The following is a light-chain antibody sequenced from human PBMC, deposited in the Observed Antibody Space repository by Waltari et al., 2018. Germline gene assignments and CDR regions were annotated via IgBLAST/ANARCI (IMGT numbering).Light chain of an antibody. CDR3: QQRSNWPPLT. Sequence: EIVLTQSPATLSLSPGERATLPCRARQSVSRYLAWYQQKPGQAPRLLIYDASNRATGIPARFSGSGSGTDFTLTISSLEPEDFAVYYCQQRSNWPPLTFGGGTKVEIK. V-gene: IGKV3-11*01. CDR1: QSVSRY. CDR2: DAS. J-gene: IGKJ4*01.